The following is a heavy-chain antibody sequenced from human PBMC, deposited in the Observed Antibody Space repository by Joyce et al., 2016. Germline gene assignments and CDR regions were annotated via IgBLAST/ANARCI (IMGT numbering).Heavy chain of an antibody. J-gene: IGHJ4*02. CDR1: GFIFSDHY. Sequence: EVQLVESGGGLVQPGGSLRLSCAASGFIFSDHYMDWVRQAPEKGLEWVGRIRNKANRYTTEYAASVKGRFTISRDDSKNSLYLQMNSLKTEDTAVYYCSRDRGARSDYWGQGTLVTVSS. D-gene: IGHD1-26*01. CDR2: IRNKANRYTT. CDR3: SRDRGARSDY. V-gene: IGHV3-72*01.